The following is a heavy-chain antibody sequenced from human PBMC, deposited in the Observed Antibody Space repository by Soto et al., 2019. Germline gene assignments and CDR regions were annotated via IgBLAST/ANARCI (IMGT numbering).Heavy chain of an antibody. CDR3: AKDIGMEWLLSGYFDY. V-gene: IGHV3-9*01. D-gene: IGHD3-3*01. Sequence: GGSLRLSCAASGFTFDDYAMHWVRQAPGKGLEWVSGISWNSGSIGYADSVKGRFTISRDNAKNSLYLQMNSLRAEDTALYYCAKDIGMEWLLSGYFDYWGQGTLVTVSS. CDR2: ISWNSGSI. J-gene: IGHJ4*02. CDR1: GFTFDDYA.